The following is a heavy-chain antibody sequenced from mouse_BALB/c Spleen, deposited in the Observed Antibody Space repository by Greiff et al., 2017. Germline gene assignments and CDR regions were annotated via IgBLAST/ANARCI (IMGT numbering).Heavy chain of an antibody. J-gene: IGHJ2*01. Sequence: QVQLKESGAELMKPGASVKISCKATGYTFSSYWIEWVKQRPGHGLEWIGEILPGSGSTNYNEKFKGKATFTADTSSNTAYMQLSSLTSEDSAVYYCARRDDYYGSSSHFDYWGQGTTLTVSS. CDR1: GYTFSSYW. D-gene: IGHD1-1*01. CDR2: ILPGSGST. CDR3: ARRDDYYGSSSHFDY. V-gene: IGHV1-9*01.